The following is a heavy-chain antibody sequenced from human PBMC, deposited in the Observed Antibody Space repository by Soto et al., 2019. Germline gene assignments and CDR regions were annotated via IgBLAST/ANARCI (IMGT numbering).Heavy chain of an antibody. D-gene: IGHD2-2*01. CDR1: GFTFSSYW. V-gene: IGHV3-7*01. J-gene: IGHJ5*02. Sequence: GGSLRLSCAASGFTFSSYWLSWVRQAPGKGLEWVANIKQDGSEKYYVDSVKGRFTISRDNAKNSLYLQMNSLRAEDTAVYYCARDGVRCSSTSCYYWFDPWGQGTLVTVSS. CDR3: ARDGVRCSSTSCYYWFDP. CDR2: IKQDGSEK.